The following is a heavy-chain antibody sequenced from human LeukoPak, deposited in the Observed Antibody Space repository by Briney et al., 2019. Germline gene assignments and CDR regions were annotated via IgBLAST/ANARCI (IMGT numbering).Heavy chain of an antibody. CDR1: GFTFSSYW. D-gene: IGHD2-2*01. Sequence: GGSLRLSCAASGFTFSSYWMSWVRQAPGKGLEWVANIKQDGSEKYYVDSVKGRFTISRDNAKNSLYLQMSSLRAEDTAVYYCARVFCSSTSCYVSSEAFDIWGQGTMVTVSS. J-gene: IGHJ3*02. CDR2: IKQDGSEK. CDR3: ARVFCSSTSCYVSSEAFDI. V-gene: IGHV3-7*03.